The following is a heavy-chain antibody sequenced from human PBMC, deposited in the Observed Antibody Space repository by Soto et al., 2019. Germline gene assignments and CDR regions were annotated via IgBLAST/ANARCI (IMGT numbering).Heavy chain of an antibody. CDR2: IYYSGST. D-gene: IGHD3-10*01. CDR1: GGSISSYY. V-gene: IGHV4-59*01. CDR3: ARENYYGSGSYTLNWFDP. Sequence: SETLSLTCTVSGGSISSYYWSWIRQPPGKGLEWIGYIYYSGSTNYNPSLKSRVTISVDTSKNQFSLKLSSVTAADTAVYHCARENYYGSGSYTLNWFDPWGQGTQVTVSS. J-gene: IGHJ5*02.